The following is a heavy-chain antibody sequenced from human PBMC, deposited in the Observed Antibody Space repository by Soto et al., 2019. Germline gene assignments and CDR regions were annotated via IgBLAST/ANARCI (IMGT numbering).Heavy chain of an antibody. Sequence: ASVKVSCKASGYTFTGYYMHWVRQAPGQGLEWMGWINPNSGNTGYAQKFQGRVTMTRNTSISTAYMELSSLRSEDTAVYYCARDLTRHSRTREKDAFDIWGQGTMVTV. CDR1: GYTFTGYY. CDR3: ARDLTRHSRTREKDAFDI. CDR2: INPNSGNT. V-gene: IGHV1-8*02. J-gene: IGHJ3*02. D-gene: IGHD6-13*01.